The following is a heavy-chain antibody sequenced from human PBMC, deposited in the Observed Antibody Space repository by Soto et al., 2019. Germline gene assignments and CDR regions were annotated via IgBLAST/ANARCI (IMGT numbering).Heavy chain of an antibody. D-gene: IGHD2-15*01. Sequence: SVKVSCKASGGTFSSYAISWVRQAPGQGLEWMGGIIPIFGTANYAQKFQGRVTITADESTSTAYMELSSLRSEDTAVYYCARDVNLYCSGGSCYPNWFDPWGQGTLVTVSS. CDR2: IIPIFGTA. V-gene: IGHV1-69*13. J-gene: IGHJ5*02. CDR3: ARDVNLYCSGGSCYPNWFDP. CDR1: GGTFSSYA.